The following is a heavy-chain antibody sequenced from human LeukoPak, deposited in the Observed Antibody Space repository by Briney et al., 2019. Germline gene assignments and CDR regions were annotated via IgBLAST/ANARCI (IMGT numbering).Heavy chain of an antibody. CDR2: INPNSGGT. CDR1: GYTFTGYY. D-gene: IGHD2-15*01. Sequence: GASVKVSCKASGYTFTGYYMHWVRQAPGQGLGWMGWINPNSGGTNYAQKFQGRVTMTRDTSISTTSVELSGLRSDDTAVYYCARENGAYCSGGSCYDAFDIWGQGTMVTVSS. J-gene: IGHJ3*02. CDR3: ARENGAYCSGGSCYDAFDI. V-gene: IGHV1-2*02.